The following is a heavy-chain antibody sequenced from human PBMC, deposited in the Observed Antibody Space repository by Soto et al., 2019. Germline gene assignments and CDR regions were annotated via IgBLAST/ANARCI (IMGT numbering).Heavy chain of an antibody. CDR2: IYATGTT. V-gene: IGHV4-4*07. CDR1: GASISGYY. D-gene: IGHD1-1*01. Sequence: SETLSLTCTVSGASISGYYWSWIRKSAGKGLEWIGRIYATGTTDYNPSLKSRVMMSVDTSKKQFSLKLRSVTAADTAVYYCVRDGTKTLREWFDPWGQGISVTVSS. CDR3: VRDGTKTLREWFDP. J-gene: IGHJ5*02.